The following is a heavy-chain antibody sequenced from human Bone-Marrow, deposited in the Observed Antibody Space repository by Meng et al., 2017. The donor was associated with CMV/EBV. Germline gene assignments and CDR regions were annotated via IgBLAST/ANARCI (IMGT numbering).Heavy chain of an antibody. J-gene: IGHJ5*02. CDR2: ITPRSGST. Sequence: QVQLVQSGAEVKKAGASVKVSCKVSGYTFTSFYYHWVRQAPGQGLEWMGTITPRSGSTSYAQKFQARVTMTRDTTTTTVHMELRSLRSEDTAVFYCAASGAVAGRTYYYVFDTWGQGTLVTVSS. CDR1: GYTFTSFY. D-gene: IGHD6-19*01. V-gene: IGHV1-46*01. CDR3: AASGAVAGRTYYYVFDT.